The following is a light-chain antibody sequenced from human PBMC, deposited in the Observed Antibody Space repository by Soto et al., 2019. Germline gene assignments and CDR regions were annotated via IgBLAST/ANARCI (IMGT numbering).Light chain of an antibody. CDR1: QSVGTR. J-gene: IGKJ2*01. Sequence: EILLTQSPDTLSLSPGERATLSCRAAQSVGTRLAWYQHKTGQAPRLLISGASSRATGIPDRFTGSGSETSFTLTISSLQSEDVAVYYCQQYGDWPPETFGQGTKLEI. V-gene: IGKV3D-15*01. CDR2: GAS. CDR3: QQYGDWPPET.